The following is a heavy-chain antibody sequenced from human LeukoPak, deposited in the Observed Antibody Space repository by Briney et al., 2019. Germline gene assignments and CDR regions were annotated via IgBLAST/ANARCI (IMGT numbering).Heavy chain of an antibody. J-gene: IGHJ4*02. D-gene: IGHD2-2*01. CDR2: IYYSVNT. V-gene: IGHV4-39*01. CDR3: ARKGYCSNTSCYNFDY. CDR1: VRSFCSSSDY. Sequence: SEPLSLTCTVSVRSFCSSSDYWGWIRQPPGKGLEWIGSIYYSVNTYYNPSLKSRVTLPVDTSKNQFSLKLNSVTAADTAVYYCARKGYCSNTSCYNFDYWGQGTLVTVSS.